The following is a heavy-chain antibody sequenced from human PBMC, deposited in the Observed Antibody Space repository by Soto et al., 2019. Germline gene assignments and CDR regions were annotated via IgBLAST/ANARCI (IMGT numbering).Heavy chain of an antibody. D-gene: IGHD3-10*01. J-gene: IGHJ3*02. CDR1: GGTFSSYA. Sequence: QVQLVQSGAEVKKPRSSVKVSCKASGGTFSSYAISWVRQAPGQGLEWMGGIIPIFGTANYEQKFQGRVTITADESTSTAYMELSSLRSEDTAVYYCAREGSGKGAFDIWGQGTMVTVSS. CDR2: IIPIFGTA. V-gene: IGHV1-69*01. CDR3: AREGSGKGAFDI.